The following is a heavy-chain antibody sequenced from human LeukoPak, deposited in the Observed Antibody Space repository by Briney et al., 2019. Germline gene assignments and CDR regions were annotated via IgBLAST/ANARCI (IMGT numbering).Heavy chain of an antibody. D-gene: IGHD2-21*01. CDR2: IKPKTDGETT. J-gene: IGHJ4*02. V-gene: IGHV3-15*07. CDR3: ITPLPYSAQ. Sequence: PGGSLRLSCAASRFTFSSYWMNWVRQAPGKGLEWVGRIKPKTDGETTEYAAPVKDRFSISRDDSKSMMYLQMNSLKAEDTAVYYCITPLPYSAQGGQGTLVTVSS. CDR1: RFTFSSYW.